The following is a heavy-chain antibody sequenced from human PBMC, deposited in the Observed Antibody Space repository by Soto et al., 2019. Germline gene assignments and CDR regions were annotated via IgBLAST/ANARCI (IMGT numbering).Heavy chain of an antibody. CDR2: IYYSGST. Sequence: QVQLQESGPGLVKPSETLSLTCTVSGGSISSYYWSWIRQPPGKGLEWIGYIYYSGSTNYNPSPKSRVTISVDTSKNQFSLKLSSVTAADTAVYYCARGAIAVAGAVDYWGQGTLVTVSS. CDR1: GGSISSYY. V-gene: IGHV4-59*01. D-gene: IGHD6-19*01. J-gene: IGHJ4*02. CDR3: ARGAIAVAGAVDY.